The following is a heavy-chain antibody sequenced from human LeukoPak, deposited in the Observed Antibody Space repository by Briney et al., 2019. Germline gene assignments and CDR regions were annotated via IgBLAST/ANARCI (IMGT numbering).Heavy chain of an antibody. CDR1: GFTFSSYW. V-gene: IGHV3-74*01. J-gene: IGHJ4*02. CDR2: INSDGSNT. D-gene: IGHD5-12*01. Sequence: PGGSLRLSCAASGFTFSSYWMHWVRQAPGKGLVWVSRINSDGSNTDYADSVKGRITISRDNAKNTLFLQMNSLRDEDTAVYYWARGQYGGYDSIGDYWGQGTLVTVSS. CDR3: ARGQYGGYDSIGDY.